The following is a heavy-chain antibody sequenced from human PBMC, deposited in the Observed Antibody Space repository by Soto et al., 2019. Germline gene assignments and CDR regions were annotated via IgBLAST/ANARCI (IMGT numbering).Heavy chain of an antibody. J-gene: IGHJ4*02. D-gene: IGHD2-21*01. V-gene: IGHV3-9*01. Sequence: EVKLVESGGGWVQPGRSLRLSCAASGFSFDDYAMHWVRQLPGKGLEWVAGIGWRSFTLGYANSVKGRFTISRDNAQNFLYLQMDHLRAEDSALYFCAKDRLASSRGRFDVWGQGTLVTVSS. CDR2: IGWRSFTL. CDR3: AKDRLASSRGRFDV. CDR1: GFSFDDYA.